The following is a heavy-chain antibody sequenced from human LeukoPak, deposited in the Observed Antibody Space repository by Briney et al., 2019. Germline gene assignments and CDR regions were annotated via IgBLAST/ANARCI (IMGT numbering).Heavy chain of an antibody. J-gene: IGHJ4*02. D-gene: IGHD3-3*01. CDR2: ISSTTSYI. CDR1: GFTFSDYN. Sequence: GGSLRLSCAASGFTFSDYNMNWVRQAPGKGLEWVSSISSTTSYIYYADSVKGRFTISRDNAKNSLYLQMNSLRAEDTAVYYCARERQNKDFWSGGDYWGQGTLVTVSS. CDR3: ARERQNKDFWSGGDY. V-gene: IGHV3-21*01.